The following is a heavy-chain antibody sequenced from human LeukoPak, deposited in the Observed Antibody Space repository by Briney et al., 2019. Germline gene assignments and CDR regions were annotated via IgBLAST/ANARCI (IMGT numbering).Heavy chain of an antibody. CDR3: ARVSDYYYGMDV. J-gene: IGHJ6*02. CDR1: GFTFSSYA. V-gene: IGHV3-30-3*01. CDR2: ISYDGSNK. Sequence: GGSLRLSCAASGFTFSSYAMHWVRQAPGKGLEWVAVISYDGSNKYYADSVKGRFTIPRDNSKNTLYLQMNSLRAEDTAVYYCARVSDYYYGMDVWGQGTTVTVSS.